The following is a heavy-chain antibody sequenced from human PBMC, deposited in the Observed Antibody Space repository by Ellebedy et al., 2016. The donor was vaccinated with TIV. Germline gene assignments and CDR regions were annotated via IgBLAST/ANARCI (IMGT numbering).Heavy chain of an antibody. J-gene: IGHJ4*02. CDR3: ARGQRWLQMYYFDY. Sequence: GESLKISCAASGFSFSTYAMHWVRQAPGKGLEWVAVIFDDGSNEYYADSVRGRFTISRDVSKATLYLQINSLRDEDTAVYYCARGQRWLQMYYFDYWGQGTLVIVSS. D-gene: IGHD5-24*01. CDR2: IFDDGSNE. CDR1: GFSFSTYA. V-gene: IGHV3-30*04.